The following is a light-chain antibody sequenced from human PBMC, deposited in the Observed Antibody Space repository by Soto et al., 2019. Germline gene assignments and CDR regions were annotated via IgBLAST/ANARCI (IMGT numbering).Light chain of an antibody. CDR3: QQYNNWPPLT. V-gene: IGKV3-15*01. CDR2: DAF. CDR1: QSVGSK. Sequence: EVVMTQSPATLSVSPGERATLSCRASQSVGSKLAWYQQKPGQAPRLLIFDAFTRATGIPARFSGSGSGREFTLFISSLQSEDFAVYYCQQYNNWPPLTFGGGTKVEI. J-gene: IGKJ4*01.